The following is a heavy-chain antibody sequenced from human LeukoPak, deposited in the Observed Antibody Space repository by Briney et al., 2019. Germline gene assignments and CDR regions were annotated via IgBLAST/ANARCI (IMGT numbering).Heavy chain of an antibody. V-gene: IGHV3-7*01. Sequence: GGSLRLSCAASGLTFSNYWMSWVRQAPGKGLEWVANIKEDGNEKYYVDSVKGRFTISRDNAKKLLYLQMNSLRAEDTAVYYCARDRSRFYYWGQGALVTVSS. CDR2: IKEDGNEK. D-gene: IGHD2-2*01. CDR1: GLTFSNYW. CDR3: ARDRSRFYY. J-gene: IGHJ4*02.